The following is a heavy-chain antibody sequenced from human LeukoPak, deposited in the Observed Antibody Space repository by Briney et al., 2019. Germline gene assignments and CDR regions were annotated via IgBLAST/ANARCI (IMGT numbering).Heavy chain of an antibody. V-gene: IGHV3-11*01. D-gene: IGHD1-1*01. CDR1: GFTFSNAW. CDR2: ISSSGSTI. Sequence: GGSLRLSCAASGFTFSNAWMNWVRQAPGKGLEWVSYISSSGSTIYYADSVKGRFTISRDNAKNSLYLQMNSLRAEDTAVYYCARDEWNDDYFDYWGQGTLVTVSS. J-gene: IGHJ4*02. CDR3: ARDEWNDDYFDY.